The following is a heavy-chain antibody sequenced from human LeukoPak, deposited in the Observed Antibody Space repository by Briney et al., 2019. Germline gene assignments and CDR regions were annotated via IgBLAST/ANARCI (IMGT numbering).Heavy chain of an antibody. V-gene: IGHV3-48*01. J-gene: IGHJ4*02. D-gene: IGHD5-12*01. CDR1: GFTFTSYS. CDR3: ARGGGVWRSSVDIVATIVGDFDY. CDR2: ISSSSSTI. Sequence: PGGSLRLSCAASGFTFTSYSMNWVRQAPGKGLEWVSYISSSSSTIYYADSVKGRFTISRDNAKNSLYLQMNSLRAEDTAVYYCARGGGVWRSSVDIVATIVGDFDYWGQGTLVTVSS.